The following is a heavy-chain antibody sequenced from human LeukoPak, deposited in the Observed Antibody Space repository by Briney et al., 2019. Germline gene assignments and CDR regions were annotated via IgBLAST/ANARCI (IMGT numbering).Heavy chain of an antibody. J-gene: IGHJ4*02. CDR1: GGSISSSNW. D-gene: IGHD3-10*01. CDR3: ARHPGVSGSHGGVYFDY. Sequence: PSETLSLTCAVSGGSISSSNWWSWVRQPPGKGLEWIGEIYHSGSTNYNPSLKSRVTISVDTSKNQFSLKLSSVTAADTAVYYCARHPGVSGSHGGVYFDYWGQGTLVTVSS. V-gene: IGHV4-4*02. CDR2: IYHSGST.